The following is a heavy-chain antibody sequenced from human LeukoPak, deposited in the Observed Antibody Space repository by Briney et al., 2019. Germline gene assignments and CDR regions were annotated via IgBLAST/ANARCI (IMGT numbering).Heavy chain of an antibody. CDR2: IYHSGNT. V-gene: IGHV4-30-2*01. D-gene: IGHD6-6*01. Sequence: PSQTLSLTCTVSGGSISSHDYYWSWIRQPPGKGLEWIGYIYHSGNTYYNPSLRSRATISVDKSKNQFSLRLNSVTAADTAVYYCARRELGIAARPYYFDYWGQGTLVTVSS. CDR1: GGSISSHDYY. CDR3: ARRELGIAARPYYFDY. J-gene: IGHJ4*02.